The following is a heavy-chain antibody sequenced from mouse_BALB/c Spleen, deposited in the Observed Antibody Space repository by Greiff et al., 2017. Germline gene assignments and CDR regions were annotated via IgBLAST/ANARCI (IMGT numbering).Heavy chain of an antibody. CDR2: IRLKSNNYAT. CDR3: TRRGYYGTYFDY. CDR1: GFTFSNYW. Sequence: EVKLMESGGGLVQPGGSMKLSCVASGFTFSNYWMNWVRQSPEKGLEWVAEIRLKSNNYATHYAESVKGRFTISRDDSKSSVYLQMNNLRAEDTGIYYCTRRGYYGTYFDYWGQGTTLTVSS. D-gene: IGHD1-1*01. J-gene: IGHJ2*01. V-gene: IGHV6-6*02.